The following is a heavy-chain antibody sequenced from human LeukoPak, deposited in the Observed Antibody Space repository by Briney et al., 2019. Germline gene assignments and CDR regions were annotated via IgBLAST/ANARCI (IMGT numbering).Heavy chain of an antibody. V-gene: IGHV3-21*01. Sequence: GGSLRLSCAASGFTFSSYIMNWVRQAPGKGLEWVSSISSTSSYIYYADSVKGRFTISRDNAKNSLYLQMNSLRAEDTAVYYCAREISTYYYGDWGQGTLVTVSS. D-gene: IGHD2-2*01. CDR2: ISSTSSYI. J-gene: IGHJ4*02. CDR1: GFTFSSYI. CDR3: AREISTYYYGD.